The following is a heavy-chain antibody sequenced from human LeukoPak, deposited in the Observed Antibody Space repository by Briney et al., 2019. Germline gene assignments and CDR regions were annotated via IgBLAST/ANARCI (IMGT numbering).Heavy chain of an antibody. J-gene: IGHJ5*02. Sequence: SETLSLTCTVSGGPISSYYWSWIRQPPGKGLEWIGYIYYSGNTNSNPSLKSRVTISLDTSKNHFSLKLRSVTAADTAVYYCVRHGGYCSSTSCYGEGNWFDPWGQGTLVTVSS. CDR1: GGPISSYY. CDR2: IYYSGNT. V-gene: IGHV4-59*01. CDR3: VRHGGYCSSTSCYGEGNWFDP. D-gene: IGHD2-2*01.